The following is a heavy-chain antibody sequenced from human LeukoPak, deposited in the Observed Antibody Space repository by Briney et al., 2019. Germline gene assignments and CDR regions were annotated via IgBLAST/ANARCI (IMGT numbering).Heavy chain of an antibody. CDR1: GGSIGNNY. V-gene: IGHV4-59*12. CDR2: IYYTGAT. D-gene: IGHD5-18*01. CDR3: ARVLMAVGYSFPAWVYYYYMDV. Sequence: KPSETLSLTCTVSGGSIGNNYWTWIRQPPGKGLEYIGYIYYTGATNYNPSLKSRVTISVDTSKSQFSLKLSSVTAADTAVYYCARVLMAVGYSFPAWVYYYYMDVWGKGTTVTVSS. J-gene: IGHJ6*03.